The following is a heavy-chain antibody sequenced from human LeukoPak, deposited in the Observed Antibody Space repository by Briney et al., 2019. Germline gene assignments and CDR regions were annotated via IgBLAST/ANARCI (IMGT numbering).Heavy chain of an antibody. CDR2: ISYDGSNK. CDR3: ARDQGKNGAFDI. Sequence: PGGSLRLSCAASGFTFSSYAMHWVRQAPGKGLEWVAVISYDGSNKYYADSVKGRFTISRDNSKNTLYLQMNSLRAEDTAVYYCARDQGKNGAFDIWGQGTMVTVSS. V-gene: IGHV3-30*04. J-gene: IGHJ3*02. CDR1: GFTFSSYA.